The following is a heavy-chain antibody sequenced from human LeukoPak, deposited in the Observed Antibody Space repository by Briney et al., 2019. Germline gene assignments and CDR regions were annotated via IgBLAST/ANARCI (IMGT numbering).Heavy chain of an antibody. CDR1: GGSITSGSYY. J-gene: IGHJ2*01. Sequence: SETLSLTCTVSGGSITSGSYYWSWIRQPAGKGLEWIGRIYTSESTNYNPSFKSRVTISVDTSKNQFSLKLSSVTAADTAVYYCARRITSGTSKWYFDLWGRGTPVTVSS. CDR2: IYTSEST. V-gene: IGHV4-61*02. D-gene: IGHD6-13*01. CDR3: ARRITSGTSKWYFDL.